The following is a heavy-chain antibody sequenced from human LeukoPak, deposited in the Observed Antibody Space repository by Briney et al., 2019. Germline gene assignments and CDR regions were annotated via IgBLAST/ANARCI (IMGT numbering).Heavy chain of an antibody. V-gene: IGHV3-23*01. CDR1: GFTFSSYA. D-gene: IGHD6-6*01. Sequence: GGSLRLSCAASGFTFSSYAMSWVRQAPGKGLEWVSAISGSGGSTYYADSVKGRFTISRDNSKNTLYLQMNSLRAEDTAVYYCMDSNSSDGAQLYDPWGQGTLVTVSS. CDR3: MDSNSSDGAQLYDP. J-gene: IGHJ5*02. CDR2: ISGSGGST.